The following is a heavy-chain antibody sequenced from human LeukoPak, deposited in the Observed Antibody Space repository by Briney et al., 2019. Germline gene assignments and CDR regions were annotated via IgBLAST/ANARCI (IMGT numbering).Heavy chain of an antibody. D-gene: IGHD3-22*01. Sequence: GGSLRLSCAASGFTFSSYSMNWVRQARGKGVEGVSYISSSSSNIYYADSVKGRFTISRDNAKNSLYLQMNSLRAEDTAVYYCARDRGVDYYDSSGGEVIDYWGQGTLVTVSS. CDR3: ARDRGVDYYDSSGGEVIDY. CDR2: ISSSSSNI. CDR1: GFTFSSYS. V-gene: IGHV3-48*01. J-gene: IGHJ4*02.